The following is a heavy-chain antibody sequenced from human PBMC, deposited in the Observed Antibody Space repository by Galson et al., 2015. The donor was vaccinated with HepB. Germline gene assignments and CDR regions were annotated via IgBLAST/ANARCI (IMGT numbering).Heavy chain of an antibody. CDR2: INPNSGGT. V-gene: IGHV1-2*02. CDR3: ARTPSPAYYYYYYVDV. J-gene: IGHJ6*03. Sequence: SVKVSCKASGYTFTDYYIHWVRQAPGQGLEWMGWINPNSGGTNYAQKFQGRVTLTRVTPISTAYMDLGRLTSDDTAVYYCARTPSPAYYYYYYVDVWGEGTTVTVSS. CDR1: GYTFTDYY.